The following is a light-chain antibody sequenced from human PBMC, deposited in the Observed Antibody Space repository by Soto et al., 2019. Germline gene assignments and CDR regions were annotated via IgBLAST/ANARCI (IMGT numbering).Light chain of an antibody. J-gene: IGKJ2*01. CDR2: GAS. Sequence: ENVLTQSPGTLSLSPGERATLSCRASQSVSRNYLAWYQQKPGQAPRLLIYGASSRATGIPDRFSGSGSGTDFTITISRLEPEDFAVYYCQQYGGAPYAFGQGTKLEIK. V-gene: IGKV3-20*01. CDR1: QSVSRNY. CDR3: QQYGGAPYA.